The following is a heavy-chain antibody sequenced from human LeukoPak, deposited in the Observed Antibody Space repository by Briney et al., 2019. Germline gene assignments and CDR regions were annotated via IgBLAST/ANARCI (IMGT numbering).Heavy chain of an antibody. CDR1: GYTFTSYG. Sequence: ASVKVSCKASGYTFTSYGISWVRQAPGQGLEWMGWISAYNGNTNYAQKLQGRVTMTTDTSTSTAYMELRSLRSDDTAVYYCARDGPRPNSGYDFDYWGQGTLVTVSS. CDR3: ARDGPRPNSGYDFDY. CDR2: ISAYNGNT. J-gene: IGHJ4*02. D-gene: IGHD5-12*01. V-gene: IGHV1-18*01.